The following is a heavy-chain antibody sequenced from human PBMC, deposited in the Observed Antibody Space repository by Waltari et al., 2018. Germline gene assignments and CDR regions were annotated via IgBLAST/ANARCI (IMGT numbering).Heavy chain of an antibody. CDR1: GYSISSYY. CDR3: ARSPYTMDPYYYYGMDV. J-gene: IGHJ6*02. CDR2: IYYSGST. D-gene: IGHD3-10*01. Sequence: QVQLRESGPGLVKPSETLSLTCTVSGYSISSYYWSWIRQPPGKGLQWIGYIYYSGSTNYSPSLKSRVTISVDTSKNQFSLKLSSVTAADTAVYYCARSPYTMDPYYYYGMDVWGQGTTVTVSS. V-gene: IGHV4-59*08.